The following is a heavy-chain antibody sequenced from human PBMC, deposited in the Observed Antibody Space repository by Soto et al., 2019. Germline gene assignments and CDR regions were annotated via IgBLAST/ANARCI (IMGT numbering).Heavy chain of an antibody. V-gene: IGHV3-23*01. CDR2: MSFIGGST. CDR1: GFTFSNYA. CDR3: AKDGSSRPIDY. D-gene: IGHD6-13*01. Sequence: EVQLLESGGGLVQPGGSLRLSCAASGFTFSNYAMHWVRQAPGKGLEWVSSMSFIGGSTYFADSVKGRFTLSRDTSKKTLYLQMNTLRADDTAVYCCAKDGSSRPIDYWGQGTLVTVSA. J-gene: IGHJ4*02.